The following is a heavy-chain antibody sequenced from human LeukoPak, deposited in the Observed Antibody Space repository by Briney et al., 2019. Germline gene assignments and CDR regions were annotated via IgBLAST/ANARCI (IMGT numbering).Heavy chain of an antibody. Sequence: ASVKVSCKASGGTFSSYAISWVRQAPGQGLERMGGIIPIFGTANYAQKFQGRVTITADKSTSTAYMELSSRRSEDTAVYYCARGDDWFDPWGQGTLVTVSS. J-gene: IGHJ5*02. CDR1: GGTFSSYA. V-gene: IGHV1-69*06. CDR3: ARGDDWFDP. CDR2: IIPIFGTA.